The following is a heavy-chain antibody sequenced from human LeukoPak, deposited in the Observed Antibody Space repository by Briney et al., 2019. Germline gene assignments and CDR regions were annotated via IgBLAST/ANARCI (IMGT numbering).Heavy chain of an antibody. Sequence: ASVKVSCEASGYTFTNYDINWVRQAPGQGLEWMGWMNPNSGSTGYAQKFRGRVTMTRDTSISTAYMELSSLKSEDTAVYYSARGPNYDFWGGNYYYYMDVWGKGTTVTVSS. J-gene: IGHJ6*03. CDR2: MNPNSGST. D-gene: IGHD3-3*01. CDR1: GYTFTNYD. CDR3: ARGPNYDFWGGNYYYYMDV. V-gene: IGHV1-8*01.